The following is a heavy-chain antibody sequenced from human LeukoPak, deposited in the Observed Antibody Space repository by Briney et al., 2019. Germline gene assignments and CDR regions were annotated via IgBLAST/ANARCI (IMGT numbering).Heavy chain of an antibody. D-gene: IGHD2-21*01. V-gene: IGHV3-33*08. J-gene: IGHJ3*02. CDR3: ARGDRIVDVFDI. CDR1: GFTFSSYA. Sequence: QPGGSLRLSCAASGFTFSSYAMHWVRQAPGKGLEWVALIWYHGNNKFYADYVKGRFTISRDNSKNTLYLQINSLRAEDTAVYYCARGDRIVDVFDIWGQGTKVTVSS. CDR2: IWYHGNNK.